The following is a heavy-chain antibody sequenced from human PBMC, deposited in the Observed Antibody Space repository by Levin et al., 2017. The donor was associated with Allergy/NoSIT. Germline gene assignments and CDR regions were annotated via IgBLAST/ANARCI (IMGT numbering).Heavy chain of an antibody. V-gene: IGHV3-7*01. D-gene: IGHD3-3*01. Sequence: PGESLKISCAASGFTFSSYWMTWVRQAPGKGLEWVANINQDGGEKYYVGSVKGRFTISRDNAKNSLYLQMNSLRAEDTAVYYCARISGVTIFGMNHYYMDVWGKGTTVTVSS. CDR1: GFTFSSYW. CDR3: ARISGVTIFGMNHYYMDV. CDR2: INQDGGEK. J-gene: IGHJ6*03.